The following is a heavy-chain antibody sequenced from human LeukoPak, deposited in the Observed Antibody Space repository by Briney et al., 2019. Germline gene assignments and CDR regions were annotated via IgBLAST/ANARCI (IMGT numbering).Heavy chain of an antibody. Sequence: PGGSLRLSCAASGFTFSTSAMTWVRQAPGKGLEWVSGISGSGVTDYADSVTGRFTISRDNSKNTLYLQMNSLRAEDTAVYYCAKDLNWGGRWGQGTLVTVSS. CDR3: AKDLNWGGR. CDR2: ISGSGVT. CDR1: GFTFSTSA. V-gene: IGHV3-23*01. J-gene: IGHJ4*02. D-gene: IGHD7-27*01.